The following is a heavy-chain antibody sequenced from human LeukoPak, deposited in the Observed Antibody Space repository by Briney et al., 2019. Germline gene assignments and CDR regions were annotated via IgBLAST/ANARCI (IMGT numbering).Heavy chain of an antibody. CDR3: TTGIYSGSYPNDY. J-gene: IGHJ4*02. CDR1: GLTFSNAW. V-gene: IGHV3-15*01. CDR2: IKSKTDGGTT. D-gene: IGHD1-26*01. Sequence: GGSLRLSCAASGLTFSNAWMSWVRQAPGKGLEWVGRIKSKTDGGTTDYAAPVKGRFTNSRDDSKNTLYLQMNSLKTEDTAVYYCTTGIYSGSYPNDYWGQGTLVTVSS.